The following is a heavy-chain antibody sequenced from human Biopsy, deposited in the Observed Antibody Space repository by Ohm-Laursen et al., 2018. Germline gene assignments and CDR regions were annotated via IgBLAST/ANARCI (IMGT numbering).Heavy chain of an antibody. D-gene: IGHD1-1*01. Sequence: SLRLSCTASGFTFTDYDISWVRHVPGQGLEWLALNSPSSTTIYYADSVMGRFFISRDDAKNSVSLEMSSLRADDTALYFCARNVRLEMTDHSGVTTYSRYFAMDAWGRGTTVTVSS. CDR1: GFTFTDYD. CDR2: NSPSSTTI. J-gene: IGHJ6*02. CDR3: ARNVRLEMTDHSGVTTYSRYFAMDA. V-gene: IGHV3-11*01.